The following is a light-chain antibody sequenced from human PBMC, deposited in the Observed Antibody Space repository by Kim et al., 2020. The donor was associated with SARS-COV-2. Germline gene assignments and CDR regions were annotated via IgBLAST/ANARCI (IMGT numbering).Light chain of an antibody. J-gene: IGKJ4*01. CDR2: GAS. Sequence: DIQMTQSPSSLSASLGDRVTIPCRASQDISNHLAWFQQKPGKAPKSLIYGASTLQSGIPSKFSGSGSGTDFTLTISSLQPEDFATDYCQQSNSYPLTFGRETKVDIK. CDR1: QDISNH. CDR3: QQSNSYPLT. V-gene: IGKV1-16*02.